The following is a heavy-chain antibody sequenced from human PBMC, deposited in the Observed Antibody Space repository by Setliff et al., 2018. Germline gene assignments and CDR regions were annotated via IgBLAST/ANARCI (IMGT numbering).Heavy chain of an antibody. CDR2: IYNGGST. Sequence: PSETLSLTCHRRVSGTPSNYYWSWIRQSPGKGLEWIGYIYNGGSTDYNPSVKSRVTISLDTSKNQVSLRLTSVTAADTALYYCTRPHGGDYAFDIWGPGTMVTVSS. V-gene: IGHV4-59*01. CDR1: GTPSNYY. D-gene: IGHD4-17*01. CDR3: TRPHGGDYAFDI. J-gene: IGHJ3*02.